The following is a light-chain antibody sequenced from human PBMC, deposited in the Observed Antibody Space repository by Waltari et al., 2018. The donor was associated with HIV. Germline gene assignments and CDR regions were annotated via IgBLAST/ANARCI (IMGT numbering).Light chain of an antibody. CDR1: QSLVQLYGYNY. Sequence: DIVMTQSPLSLPVTTGEPASVSCRSSQSLVQLYGYNYVDWYMQKPGQSPQVLIYLGSIRASGVPDRFSGSGSGTDFTLKISRVEAEDVGVYYCMQALETPYTFGQGTKLEIK. V-gene: IGKV2-28*01. J-gene: IGKJ2*01. CDR2: LGS. CDR3: MQALETPYT.